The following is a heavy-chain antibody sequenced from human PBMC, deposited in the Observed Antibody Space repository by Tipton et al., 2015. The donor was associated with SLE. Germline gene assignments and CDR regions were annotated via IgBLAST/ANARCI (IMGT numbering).Heavy chain of an antibody. CDR2: IYYSGST. J-gene: IGHJ6*02. Sequence: TLSLTCTVSGGSISSHYWSWIRQPPGKGLEWIGYIYYSGSTNYNPSLKSRVTISVDTSKNQFSLRLSSVTAADTAVYYCARDYYGSGSYYSPFDYYYGMDVWGQGTTVTVSS. V-gene: IGHV4-59*11. D-gene: IGHD3-10*01. CDR1: GGSISSHY. CDR3: ARDYYGSGSYYSPFDYYYGMDV.